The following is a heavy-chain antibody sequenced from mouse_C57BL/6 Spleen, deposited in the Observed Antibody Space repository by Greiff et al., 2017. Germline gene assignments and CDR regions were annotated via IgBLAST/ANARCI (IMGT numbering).Heavy chain of an antibody. CDR2: IYPGDGDT. Sequence: VQVVESGPELVKPGASVKISCKASGYAFSSSWMNWVKQRPGKGLEWIGRIYPGDGDTNYNGKFKGKATLTADKSSSTAYMQLSSLTSEDSAVYFCAREGDYGGVWGTGTTVTVSS. V-gene: IGHV1-82*01. CDR3: AREGDYGGV. CDR1: GYAFSSSW. D-gene: IGHD2-4*01. J-gene: IGHJ1*03.